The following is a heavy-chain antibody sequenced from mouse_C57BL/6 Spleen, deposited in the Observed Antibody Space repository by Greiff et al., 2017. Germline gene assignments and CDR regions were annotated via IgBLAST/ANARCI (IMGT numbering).Heavy chain of an antibody. CDR1: GYTFTSYW. J-gene: IGHJ1*03. V-gene: IGHV1-64*01. D-gene: IGHD1-1*01. CDR2: IHPNSGST. Sequence: QVQLQQPGAELVKPGASVKLSCKASGYTFTSYWMHWVKQRPGQGLEWIGMIHPNSGSTNYNEKFKSKATLTVDKSSSTAYMQLSSLTSEDSAVYYCARPNYGSSPDWYFDVWGTGTTVTVSS. CDR3: ARPNYGSSPDWYFDV.